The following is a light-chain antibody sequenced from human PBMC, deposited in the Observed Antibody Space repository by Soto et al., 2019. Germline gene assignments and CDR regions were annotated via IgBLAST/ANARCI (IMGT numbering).Light chain of an antibody. CDR3: QSYDSSLSGVV. V-gene: IGLV1-40*01. J-gene: IGLJ2*01. CDR1: SSNIGAGYD. Sequence: QSALTQPPSVSGAPGQRVTISCTGSSSNIGAGYDVHWYQQLPGTAPKLLIYGNSNRPSGVPDRFSGSKSGTSASLAITGLQAEDEADYCCQSYDSSLSGVVFGGGTKLTVL. CDR2: GNS.